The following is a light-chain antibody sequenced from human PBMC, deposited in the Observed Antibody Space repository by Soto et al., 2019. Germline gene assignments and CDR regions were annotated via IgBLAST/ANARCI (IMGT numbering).Light chain of an antibody. CDR2: DVT. J-gene: IGLJ1*01. Sequence: LTQPASVSGSPGQSIAISCTGTGSDVGDYNYVSWYQQHPGKAPKLMIYDVTNRPSGVSNRFSGSKSGNTASLTISGLQAEDDADYYCTSHTTRSTLVFGTGTKVTVL. V-gene: IGLV2-14*01. CDR1: GSDVGDYNY. CDR3: TSHTTRSTLV.